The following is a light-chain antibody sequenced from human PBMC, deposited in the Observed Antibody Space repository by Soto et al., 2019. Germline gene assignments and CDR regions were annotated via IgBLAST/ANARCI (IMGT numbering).Light chain of an antibody. Sequence: EIVMTQAPATLSVSPGGSATLSCRASQQVSSNLAWYRQKPGQAPTLLIYRASIRSTGIPATFSGSGSGTEFTLTISSLQSEDFAVYYCQQYNKSPYTFGQGTKLEI. CDR2: RAS. J-gene: IGKJ2*01. CDR3: QQYNKSPYT. CDR1: QQVSSN. V-gene: IGKV3-15*01.